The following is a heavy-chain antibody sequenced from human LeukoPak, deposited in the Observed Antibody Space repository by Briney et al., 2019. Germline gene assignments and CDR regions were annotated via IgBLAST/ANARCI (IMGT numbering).Heavy chain of an antibody. Sequence: GGSLRLSCAASGFTFSSYSMNWVRQAPGKGLEWVSSISSSSSSYIYYADSVKGRFTISRDNAKNSLYLQMNSLRAEDTAVYYCARVRTYYDILTGYYNFDYWGQGTLVTVSS. J-gene: IGHJ4*02. CDR3: ARVRTYYDILTGYYNFDY. CDR2: ISSSSSSYI. D-gene: IGHD3-9*01. V-gene: IGHV3-21*01. CDR1: GFTFSSYS.